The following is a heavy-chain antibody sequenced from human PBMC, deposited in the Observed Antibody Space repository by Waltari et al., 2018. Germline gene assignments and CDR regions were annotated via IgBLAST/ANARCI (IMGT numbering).Heavy chain of an antibody. J-gene: IGHJ4*02. V-gene: IGHV1-18*04. Sequence: VQLVESGAEVKKPGASVTVSCKASGYTFTSYGISLVQQAPRQGREVMGWISAYNGNTNYSQKLQGRVTMTTDTSASTAYMELRSLRCDGTAVYYCARNSVGATPGDYWSQGTRVTVSS. D-gene: IGHD1-26*01. CDR3: ARNSVGATPGDY. CDR2: ISAYNGNT. CDR1: GYTFTSYG.